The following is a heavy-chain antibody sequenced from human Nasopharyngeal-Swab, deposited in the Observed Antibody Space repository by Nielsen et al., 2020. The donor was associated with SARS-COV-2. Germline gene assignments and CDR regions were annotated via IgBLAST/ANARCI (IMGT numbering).Heavy chain of an antibody. Sequence: WIRQPPGKGLEWVSYISSSSSYTNYADSVKGRFTISRDNAKNSLYLQMNSLRAEDTAVYYCARQAHSSNQDDAFDIWGQGTMVTVSS. CDR3: ARQAHSSNQDDAFDI. J-gene: IGHJ3*02. CDR2: ISSSSSYT. D-gene: IGHD6-13*01. V-gene: IGHV3-11*06.